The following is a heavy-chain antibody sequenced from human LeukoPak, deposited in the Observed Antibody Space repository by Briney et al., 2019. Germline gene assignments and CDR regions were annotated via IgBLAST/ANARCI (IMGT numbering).Heavy chain of an antibody. Sequence: GGSLRLSCAASGFTFSIYAMNWVRQAPGKGLEWVSVISGSDDSTYYADSVKGRFTISRDTSKNTLYFQMNSLRAEDTAVYFCAKGGTYSSSGYVDYWGQGTLVTVSS. CDR2: ISGSDDST. J-gene: IGHJ4*02. D-gene: IGHD1-26*01. V-gene: IGHV3-23*01. CDR1: GFTFSIYA. CDR3: AKGGTYSSSGYVDY.